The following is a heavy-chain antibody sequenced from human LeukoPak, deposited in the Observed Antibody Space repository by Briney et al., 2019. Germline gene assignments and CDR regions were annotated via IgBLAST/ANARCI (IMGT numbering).Heavy chain of an antibody. CDR2: MYNSGST. J-gene: IGHJ5*02. Sequence: SETLSLTCTVSGGSISSYYWSWIRQPPGKGLEWIGYMYNSGSTNYNPSLKSRVTISVDTSKNQFSLKLSSVTAADTAVYYCARDEGQRFDPWGQGTLVTVSS. CDR1: GGSISSYY. V-gene: IGHV4-59*01. CDR3: ARDEGQRFDP.